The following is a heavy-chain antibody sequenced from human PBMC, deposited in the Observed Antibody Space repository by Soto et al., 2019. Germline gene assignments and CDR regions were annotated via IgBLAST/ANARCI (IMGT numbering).Heavy chain of an antibody. D-gene: IGHD5-12*01. J-gene: IGHJ4*02. V-gene: IGHV4-30-4*01. Sequence: SETLSRTCTVSGGSISSGDYYWRWIRQPPGKGLEWIGYIYYSGSTYYNPSLKSRVTISVDTSKNQFSLKLSSVTAADTAVYYCASEARKERWLQLQVDYWGQGTLVTVSS. CDR1: GGSISSGDYY. CDR3: ASEARKERWLQLQVDY. CDR2: IYYSGST.